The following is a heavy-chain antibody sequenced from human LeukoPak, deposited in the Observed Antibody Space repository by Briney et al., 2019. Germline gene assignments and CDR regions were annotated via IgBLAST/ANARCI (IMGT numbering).Heavy chain of an antibody. V-gene: IGHV3-74*01. CDR2: INSDGSST. Sequence: GGSLRLSCAASGFTFSIFWMHWVRRAPGKGPVWVSRINSDGSSTDYADSVKGRFTISRDNAKNTLYLQMNSLRTEDTAVYYCARVSSSPDYYYGMDVWGQGTTVTVSS. CDR3: ARVSSSPDYYYGMDV. D-gene: IGHD6-13*01. J-gene: IGHJ6*02. CDR1: GFTFSIFW.